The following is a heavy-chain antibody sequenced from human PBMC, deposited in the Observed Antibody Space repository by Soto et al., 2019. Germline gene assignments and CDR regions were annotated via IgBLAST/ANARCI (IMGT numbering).Heavy chain of an antibody. V-gene: IGHV4-31*03. J-gene: IGHJ6*02. D-gene: IGHD1-1*01. CDR2: ILYSWST. CDR3: SRGTVLTREEEKPLNYYGMDV. CDR1: GDAFSVDFYY. Sequence: QVQLQESGPGLVKPSQTLSLTCTVSGDAFSVDFYYWSWIRQLPGKGLECIGYILYSWSTNYNPSLKNRVTVPLDKSKKQFSLSLSAVTAAATAVYYCSRGTVLTREEEKPLNYYGMDVWGQGTTVIVSS.